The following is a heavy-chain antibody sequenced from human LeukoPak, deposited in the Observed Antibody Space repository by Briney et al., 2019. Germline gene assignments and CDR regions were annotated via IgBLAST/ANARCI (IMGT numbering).Heavy chain of an antibody. CDR2: ISWNSGDI. CDR1: GFTFDDYA. V-gene: IGHV3-9*01. J-gene: IGHJ4*02. Sequence: GGSLRLSCAASGFTFDDYAMHWVRQAPGKGLEWVSGISWNSGDIGYADSVKGRFTISRGNAKNSLYLQMNSLRAEDTALYYCAKYSGYNYYFDYWGQGTLVTVSS. CDR3: AKYSGYNYYFDY. D-gene: IGHD5-12*01.